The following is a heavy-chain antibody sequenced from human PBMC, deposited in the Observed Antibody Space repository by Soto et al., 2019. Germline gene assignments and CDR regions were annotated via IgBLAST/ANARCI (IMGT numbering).Heavy chain of an antibody. CDR1: GGSISSYY. CDR3: ARSGDYYGSGSYPDAFDI. V-gene: IGHV4-59*01. CDR2: IYYSGST. J-gene: IGHJ3*02. Sequence: SETLSLTCIVSGGSISSYYWSWIRQPPGKGLEWIGYIYYSGSTNYNPSLKSRVTISVDTSKNQFSLKLSSVTAADTAVYYCARSGDYYGSGSYPDAFDIWGQGTMVTVSS. D-gene: IGHD3-10*01.